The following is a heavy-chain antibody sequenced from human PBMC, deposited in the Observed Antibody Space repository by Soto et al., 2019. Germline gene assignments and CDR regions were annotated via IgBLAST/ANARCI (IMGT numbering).Heavy chain of an antibody. Sequence: SETLSLTCTVFGGSISSGDYYWSWIRQPPGKGLEWIGYIYYSGSTYYNPSLKSRVTISVDTSKNQFSLKLSSVTAADTAVYYCARGGGYEGYYYYGMDVWGQGTTVTVS. D-gene: IGHD5-12*01. V-gene: IGHV4-30-4*01. CDR1: GGSISSGDYY. CDR3: ARGGGYEGYYYYGMDV. J-gene: IGHJ6*02. CDR2: IYYSGST.